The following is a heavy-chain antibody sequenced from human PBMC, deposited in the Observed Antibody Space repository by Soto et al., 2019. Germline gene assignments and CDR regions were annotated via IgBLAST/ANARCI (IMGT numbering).Heavy chain of an antibody. CDR3: ARGVFYYDILTGYQNWFDP. CDR2: MNPNSGNT. J-gene: IGHJ5*02. CDR1: GYTFTSYD. Sequence: ASVKVSCKASGYTFTSYDINWVRQATGQGLEWMGWMNPNSGNTGYAQKFQGRVTMTRSTSISTAYMELSSLRSEDTAVYYCARGVFYYDILTGYQNWFDPWGQGTLVTVSS. V-gene: IGHV1-8*01. D-gene: IGHD3-9*01.